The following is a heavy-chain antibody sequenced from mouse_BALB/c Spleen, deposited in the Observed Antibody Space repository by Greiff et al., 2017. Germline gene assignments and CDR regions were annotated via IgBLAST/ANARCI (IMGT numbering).Heavy chain of an antibody. J-gene: IGHJ2*01. D-gene: IGHD2-3*01. CDR2: INPGSGGT. V-gene: IGHV1-54*03. CDR1: GYAFTTYL. Sequence: QFQLQQFGAELLRLGPSVKVSCKASGYAFTTYLRAWVKQRPGQGLEWIGVINPGSGGTNYNEKFKGKATLTADKSSSTAYMQLSSLTSDDSAVYCCARWMGHGDFDYWGQGTTLTVSS. CDR3: ARWMGHGDFDY.